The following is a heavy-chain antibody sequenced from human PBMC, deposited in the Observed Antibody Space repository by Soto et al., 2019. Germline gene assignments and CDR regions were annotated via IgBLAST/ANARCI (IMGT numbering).Heavy chain of an antibody. J-gene: IGHJ4*02. D-gene: IGHD3-22*01. CDR1: GFTFSSYG. CDR2: ISYDGSNK. CDR3: VGGYYVGDY. V-gene: IGHV3-30*03. Sequence: QVQLVESGGGVVQPGRSLRLSCAASGFTFSSYGMHWVRQAPGKGLQWVAVISYDGSNKYYADSGKGRFTISRDNSKNTLYLQMNSLRAEDTAVYYCVGGYYVGDYWGQGTLVTVSS.